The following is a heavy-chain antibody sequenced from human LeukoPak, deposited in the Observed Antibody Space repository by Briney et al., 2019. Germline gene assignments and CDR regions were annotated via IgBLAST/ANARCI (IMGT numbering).Heavy chain of an antibody. J-gene: IGHJ6*02. V-gene: IGHV3-11*01. CDR1: GFTFSDYY. Sequence: GGSLRLSCAASGFTFSDYYMSWIRQAPGKGLEWVSYISSNGSTIYYADSVKGRFTISRDNAKNSLYLQMNSLRAEDTAVYYCARAHGPYYYYGMDVWGQGTTVTVSS. CDR3: ARAHGPYYYYGMDV. CDR2: ISSNGSTI.